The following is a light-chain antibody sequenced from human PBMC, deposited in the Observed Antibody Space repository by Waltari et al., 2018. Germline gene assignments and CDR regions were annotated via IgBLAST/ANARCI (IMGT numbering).Light chain of an antibody. CDR1: PSLSSY. Sequence: EIVLTQSPATLSLSPGERATLSCRASPSLSSYLAWYQQKPGQAPRLLIYDASNRATGIPARFSGSGSGTDFTLTISSLEPEDFAVYYCQQRSNWPPYTFGQGTKLEIK. J-gene: IGKJ2*01. CDR2: DAS. CDR3: QQRSNWPPYT. V-gene: IGKV3-11*01.